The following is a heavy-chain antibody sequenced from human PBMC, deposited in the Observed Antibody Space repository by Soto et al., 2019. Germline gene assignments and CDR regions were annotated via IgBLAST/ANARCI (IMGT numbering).Heavy chain of an antibody. CDR3: ARDHYGSGSDLRF. CDR1: GYTFTSHG. Sequence: GASVKVSCKASGYTFTSHGISWVRQAPGQGLEWMGWISGYNGNTKYAQKFQDSVTMTTDTATSTAYVELRSLRSDDTAVYYCARDHYGSGSDLRFWGQGTLVTVSS. D-gene: IGHD3-10*01. J-gene: IGHJ4*02. V-gene: IGHV1-18*04. CDR2: ISGYNGNT.